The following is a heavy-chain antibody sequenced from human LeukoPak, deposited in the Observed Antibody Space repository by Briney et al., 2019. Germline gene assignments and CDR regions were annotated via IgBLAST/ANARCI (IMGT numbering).Heavy chain of an antibody. D-gene: IGHD1-26*01. J-gene: IGHJ6*02. V-gene: IGHV4-59*01. Sequence: SETLSLTCTVSGGSISSYYWSWIRQPPGKGLEWIGYIYYSGSTNYNPSLKSRVTISVDTSKNQFSLKLSSVTAADTAVYYCAREVVVVGATSYYYGMDVWGQGTTVTVSS. CDR2: IYYSGST. CDR3: AREVVVVGATSYYYGMDV. CDR1: GGSISSYY.